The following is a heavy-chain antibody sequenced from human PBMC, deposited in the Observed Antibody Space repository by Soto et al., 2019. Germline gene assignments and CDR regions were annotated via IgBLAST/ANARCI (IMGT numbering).Heavy chain of an antibody. CDR3: AKAGAGGWYRLNY. J-gene: IGHJ4*02. CDR1: GFTFSSYG. D-gene: IGHD6-19*01. Sequence: QVQLVESGGGVVQPGRSLRLSCAASGFTFSSYGMHWVRQAPGKGLEWVAVISYDGSNKYYADSVKGRFTISRDNSKNTLYLQMNSLRAEYTAVYYCAKAGAGGWYRLNYWVQGTLVTVSS. V-gene: IGHV3-30*18. CDR2: ISYDGSNK.